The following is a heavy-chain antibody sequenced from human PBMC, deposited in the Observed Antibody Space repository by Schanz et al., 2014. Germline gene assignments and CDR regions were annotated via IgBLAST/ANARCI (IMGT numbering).Heavy chain of an antibody. CDR3: ARGGSGSHYRLDY. CDR2: ISGSGGST. Sequence: EVQLLESGGGLVQPWGSLRLSCAASGFTFSSYAMSWVRQAPGKGLEWVSAISGSGGSTYYADSVKGRFTISRDNSKNTLYLQMNSLRAEDTGLYFCARGGSGSHYRLDYWGQGTLVTVSS. D-gene: IGHD1-26*01. J-gene: IGHJ4*02. V-gene: IGHV3-23*01. CDR1: GFTFSSYA.